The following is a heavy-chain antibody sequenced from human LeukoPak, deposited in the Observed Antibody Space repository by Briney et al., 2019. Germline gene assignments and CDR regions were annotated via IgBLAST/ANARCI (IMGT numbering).Heavy chain of an antibody. D-gene: IGHD5-24*01. V-gene: IGHV3-23*01. CDR2: VSGSGSST. CDR1: GFTFSSYA. J-gene: IGHJ4*02. Sequence: GGSLRLSCAASGFTFSSYALSWVRQAPGKGLEWVSAVSGSGSSTYYAGSVKGRFTISRDNSKNTLYLQMNSLRAEDTAVYYCAKGLRAVDAYNYYFDYWGQGTLVTVSS. CDR3: AKGLRAVDAYNYYFDY.